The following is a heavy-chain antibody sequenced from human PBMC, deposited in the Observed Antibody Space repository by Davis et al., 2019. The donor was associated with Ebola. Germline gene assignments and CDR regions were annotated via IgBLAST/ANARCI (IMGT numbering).Heavy chain of an antibody. CDR1: GFTFSSYS. CDR2: ISSSSSYI. V-gene: IGHV3-21*01. J-gene: IGHJ4*02. CDR3: ARELANGD. Sequence: GESLKIPCAASGFTFSSYSMNWVRQAPGKGLEWVSSISSSSSYIYYADSVKGRFTISRDNAKNSLYLQMNSLRAEDTAVYYCARELANGDWGQGTLVTVSS. D-gene: IGHD1-1*01.